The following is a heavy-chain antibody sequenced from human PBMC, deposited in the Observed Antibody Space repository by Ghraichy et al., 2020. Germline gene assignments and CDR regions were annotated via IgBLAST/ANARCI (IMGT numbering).Heavy chain of an antibody. CDR3: ARRRGGYSGSHRSAFDI. CDR2: IYYSGST. CDR1: GGSISSSSYY. V-gene: IGHV4-39*01. J-gene: IGHJ3*02. D-gene: IGHD1-26*01. Sequence: SETPSLTCTVSGGSISSSSYYWGWIRQPPGKGLEWIGSIYYSGSTYYNPSLKSRVTISVDTSKNQFSLKLSSVTAADTAVYYCARRRGGYSGSHRSAFDIWGQGTMVTVSS.